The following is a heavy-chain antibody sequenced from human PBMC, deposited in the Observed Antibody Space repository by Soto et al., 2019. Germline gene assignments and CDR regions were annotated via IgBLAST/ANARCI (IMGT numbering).Heavy chain of an antibody. CDR1: GYTLTKLS. CDR2: FDPEDGET. V-gene: IGHV1-24*01. CDR3: ARDGPLRWIDY. Sequence: GASVEVSCKVSGYTLTKLSMHWVRQAPGKGLEWMGSFDPEDGETIYAQTFQGRVTMTEDTSTSTVYMDLSSMKSEDTAVYYCARDGPLRWIDYWGQGTLVTVSS. J-gene: IGHJ4*02.